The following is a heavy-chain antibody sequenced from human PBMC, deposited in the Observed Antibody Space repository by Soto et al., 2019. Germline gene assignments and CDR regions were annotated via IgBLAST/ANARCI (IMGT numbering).Heavy chain of an antibody. D-gene: IGHD2-2*01. J-gene: IGHJ5*02. CDR3: ARESAALNWFDP. CDR1: GGSFSGYY. CDR2: INHSGST. Sequence: SETLSLTCAVYGGSFSGYYWSWIRQPPGKGLEWIGEINHSGSTNYNPSLKSRVTISVDTSKNQFSLKLSSVTAEDTAVYYCARESAALNWFDPWGQGTLVTVSS. V-gene: IGHV4-34*01.